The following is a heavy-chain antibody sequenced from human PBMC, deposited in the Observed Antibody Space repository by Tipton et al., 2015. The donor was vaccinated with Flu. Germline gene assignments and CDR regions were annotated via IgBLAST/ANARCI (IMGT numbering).Heavy chain of an antibody. Sequence: TLSLTCTVSGGSMSSFYWSWIRKPAGKGLEWMGRMYAGGNTKYNPSLKSRVTMSVDTSKNQFSLRLSSVTAADTAVYYCASDSVGDYDSSGYYDNWGQGTLVTVSS. J-gene: IGHJ4*02. V-gene: IGHV4-4*07. D-gene: IGHD3-22*01. CDR1: GGSMSSFY. CDR2: MYAGGNT. CDR3: ASDSVGDYDSSGYYDN.